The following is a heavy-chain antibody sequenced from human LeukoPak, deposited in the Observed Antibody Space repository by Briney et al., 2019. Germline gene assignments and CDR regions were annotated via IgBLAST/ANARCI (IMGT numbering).Heavy chain of an antibody. CDR2: IYYSGST. CDR1: GGSISSYY. Sequence: PSETLSLTCTVSGGSISSYYWSWIRQPPGKGLEWIGYIYYSGSTNYNPSLKSRVTISVDTSENQFSLKLSSVTAADTAVYYCARDGNYDSSGSIDYWGQGTLVTVSS. D-gene: IGHD3-22*01. V-gene: IGHV4-59*12. CDR3: ARDGNYDSSGSIDY. J-gene: IGHJ4*02.